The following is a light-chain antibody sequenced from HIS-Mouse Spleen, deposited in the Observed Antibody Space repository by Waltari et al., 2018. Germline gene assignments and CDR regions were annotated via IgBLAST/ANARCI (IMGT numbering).Light chain of an antibody. CDR3: YSTDSSGNHRV. Sequence: SYELTQPPTVSVSPGQTASTNCSGDALPQKYPYWYQQKSGQAPVLVIYEDSKRPSGIPVRFSGSSSGTMATLTISGAQVEDEADYYCYSTDSSGNHRVFGGGTKLTVL. J-gene: IGLJ2*01. V-gene: IGLV3-10*01. CDR2: EDS. CDR1: ALPQKY.